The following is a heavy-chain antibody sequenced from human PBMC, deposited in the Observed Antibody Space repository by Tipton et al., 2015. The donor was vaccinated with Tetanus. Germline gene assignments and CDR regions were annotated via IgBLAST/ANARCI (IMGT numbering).Heavy chain of an antibody. J-gene: IGHJ4*02. CDR3: AGVLRGTVNYFDY. CDR1: RASMNSYY. CDR2: IYPAGGT. D-gene: IGHD4-17*01. V-gene: IGHV4-4*07. Sequence: LRLSCTVSRASMNSYYWTWIRQSAGKGLEWIGRIYPAGGTNYNPSLQSRVTISVDTSKKQFSLKLSSVTAADTAVYYCAGVLRGTVNYFDYWGQGTLVTVSS.